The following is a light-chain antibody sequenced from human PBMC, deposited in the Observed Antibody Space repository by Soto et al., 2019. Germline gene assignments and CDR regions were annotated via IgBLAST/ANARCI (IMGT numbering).Light chain of an antibody. CDR3: QQGNNFPVN. Sequence: DVQMTQSTSSVSASVGDRVTITCRASQDVSRLLAWYQQKPGKAPKFLIYASAGLQSGGPSRSIGSGSGTEFSLTISNLQAEDVATYYCQQGNNFPVNFGGGTKVEIK. CDR2: ASA. V-gene: IGKV1-12*01. J-gene: IGKJ4*01. CDR1: QDVSRL.